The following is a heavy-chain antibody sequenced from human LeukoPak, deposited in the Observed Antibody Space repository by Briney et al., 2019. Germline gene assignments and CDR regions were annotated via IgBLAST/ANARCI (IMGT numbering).Heavy chain of an antibody. D-gene: IGHD3-10*01. V-gene: IGHV1-69*05. CDR1: GGTFSSYA. J-gene: IGHJ6*03. CDR3: ARDRGYYYYYMDV. Sequence: SVKVSCRASGGTFSSYAISWVRQAPGQGLEWMGRIIPIFGTANYAQKFQGRVTITTDESTSTAYMELSSLRSEDTAVYYCARDRGYYYYYMDVWGKGTTVTVSS. CDR2: IIPIFGTA.